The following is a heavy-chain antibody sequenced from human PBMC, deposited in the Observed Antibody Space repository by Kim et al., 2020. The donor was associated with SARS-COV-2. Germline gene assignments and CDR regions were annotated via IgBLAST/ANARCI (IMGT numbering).Heavy chain of an antibody. CDR2: MNQAGSER. V-gene: IGHV3-7*03. J-gene: IGHJ3*02. CDR1: EFTLSSHW. Sequence: GGSLRLSCAASEFTLSSHWMSWVRLTPEKGLEWVANMNQAGSERSYVDSVKGRFIISRDNAKNSVYLQMNSLRVEDTALYFCARGTLRAPRSASDIWGQWTMVIVSS. CDR3: ARGTLRAPRSASDI.